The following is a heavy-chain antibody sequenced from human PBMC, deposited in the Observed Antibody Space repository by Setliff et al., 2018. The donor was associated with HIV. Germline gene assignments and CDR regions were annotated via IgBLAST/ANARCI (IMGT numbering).Heavy chain of an antibody. CDR1: GFIFSNSA. D-gene: IGHD4-17*01. J-gene: IGHJ4*01. CDR3: AKGVQSLRPYYFDY. V-gene: IGHV3-23*01. CDR2: ISGNGVST. Sequence: GGSLRLSCAASGFIFSNSAMTWVRQAPGKGLEWVSLISGNGVSTYYGEFETGRFTISRDNSKNALYLQMSSLRAEDTAVYYCAKGVQSLRPYYFDYWGHGTLVTVSS.